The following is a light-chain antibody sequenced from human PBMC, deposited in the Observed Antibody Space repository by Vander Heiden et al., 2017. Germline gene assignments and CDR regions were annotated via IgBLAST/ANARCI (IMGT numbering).Light chain of an antibody. Sequence: QAVPTQPSSLSASPGASASLTCTLRSGINVGAYRIYWYQQKPGSPPQYLLRYKSDSDNQQGSGVPSRFSGSKDASANAGTLLISGLQSEDEADYYCMIWHSSAWVFGGGTKLTVL. CDR3: MIWHSSAWV. CDR1: SGINVGAYR. J-gene: IGLJ3*02. V-gene: IGLV5-45*03. CDR2: YKSDSDN.